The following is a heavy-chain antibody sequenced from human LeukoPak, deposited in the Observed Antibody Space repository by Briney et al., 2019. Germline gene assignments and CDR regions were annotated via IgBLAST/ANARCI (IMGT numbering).Heavy chain of an antibody. Sequence: PSETLSLTCAVSGGSISSSNWWSWVRQPPGKGLEWIGEIYHSGSTNYNPSLKSRVTISVDKSKNQFSLKLSSVTAADTAVYYCARGPYDSSGYYTSLFDYWGQGTLVTVSS. V-gene: IGHV4-4*02. CDR2: IYHSGST. J-gene: IGHJ4*02. CDR1: GGSISSSNW. D-gene: IGHD3-22*01. CDR3: ARGPYDSSGYYTSLFDY.